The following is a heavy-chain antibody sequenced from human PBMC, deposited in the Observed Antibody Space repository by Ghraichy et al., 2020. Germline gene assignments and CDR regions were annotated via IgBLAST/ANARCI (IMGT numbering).Heavy chain of an antibody. CDR1: GFTFSSYS. CDR3: ARDLAYCGGDCYPNWFDP. J-gene: IGHJ5*02. Sequence: LSLTCAASGFTFSSYSMNWVRQAPGKGLEWVSSISSSSSYIYYADSVKGRFTISRDNAKNSLYLQMNSLRAEDTAVYYCARDLAYCGGDCYPNWFDPWGQGTLVTVSS. D-gene: IGHD2-21*02. V-gene: IGHV3-21*01. CDR2: ISSSSSYI.